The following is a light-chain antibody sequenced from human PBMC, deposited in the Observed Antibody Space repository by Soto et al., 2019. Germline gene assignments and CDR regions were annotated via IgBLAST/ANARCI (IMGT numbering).Light chain of an antibody. CDR1: SSDVGGYNH. V-gene: IGLV2-14*01. CDR2: EVR. CDR3: CSYTSSSIRV. J-gene: IGLJ3*02. Sequence: QSALTRPASVSGSPGQSITISCTGTSSDVGGYNHVSWYQQHPGKAPKLIIYEVRNRPSGVSNRLSGSKSGNTASLTISGLQADDEADYYCCSYTSSSIRVFGGGTKVPVL.